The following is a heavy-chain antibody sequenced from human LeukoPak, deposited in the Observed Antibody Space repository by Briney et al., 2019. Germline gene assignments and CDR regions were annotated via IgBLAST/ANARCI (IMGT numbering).Heavy chain of an antibody. D-gene: IGHD3-3*01. CDR3: ARGLYDFWSGYYY. Sequence: ASVKVSCKASGYTFTSYDTNWVRQAPGQGLEWMGWMNPNSGNTGYAQKLQGRVTMTRNTSISTAYMELSSLRSEDTAVYYCARGLYDFWSGYYYWGQGTLVTVSS. CDR1: GYTFTSYD. V-gene: IGHV1-8*01. J-gene: IGHJ4*02. CDR2: MNPNSGNT.